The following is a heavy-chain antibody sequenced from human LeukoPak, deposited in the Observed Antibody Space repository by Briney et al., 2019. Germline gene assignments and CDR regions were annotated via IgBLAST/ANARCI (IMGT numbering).Heavy chain of an antibody. V-gene: IGHV1-8*01. CDR3: ATRRRGDYIPLLHYYMDA. CDR2: MNPNSGNT. J-gene: IGHJ6*03. D-gene: IGHD4-17*01. Sequence: ASVKVSCKASGYTFTSYDINWVRQATGQGLEWMGWMNPNSGNTGYAQKFQGRVTMTRNTSISTAYMELSSLRSEDTAVYYCATRRRGDYIPLLHYYMDAWGKGTTVTVSS. CDR1: GYTFTSYD.